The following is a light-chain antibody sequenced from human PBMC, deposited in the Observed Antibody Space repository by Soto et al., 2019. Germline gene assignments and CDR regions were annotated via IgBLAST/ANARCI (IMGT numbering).Light chain of an antibody. J-gene: IGKJ4*01. V-gene: IGKV3-15*01. Sequence: EIVMTQSPATLSVSPGERVTLSCRASQSISSNLAWHQQKPGQAPRLLIYATSTRATGIPARSSGSGSGTEFTLTISSLQSEDFAVYYCQQYNNWPLTFGGGTKVDIK. CDR3: QQYNNWPLT. CDR1: QSISSN. CDR2: ATS.